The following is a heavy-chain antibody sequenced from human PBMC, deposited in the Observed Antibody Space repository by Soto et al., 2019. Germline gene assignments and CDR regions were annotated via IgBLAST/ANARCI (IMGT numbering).Heavy chain of an antibody. J-gene: IGHJ5*02. V-gene: IGHV4-59*12. D-gene: IGHD5-18*01. CDR1: GGSISSYS. Sequence: LPETLSLTCTVSGGSISSYSWSWIRQPPGKGLEWIGYIYYSGSTNYNHSLKGRVTISLDTSKNQFSLKLSSVTAADTAVYYCARVEYSYGGNLDPWGQGTLVTVSS. CDR2: IYYSGST. CDR3: ARVEYSYGGNLDP.